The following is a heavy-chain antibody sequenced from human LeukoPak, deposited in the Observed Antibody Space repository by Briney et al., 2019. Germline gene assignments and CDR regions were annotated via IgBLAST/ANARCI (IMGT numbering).Heavy chain of an antibody. V-gene: IGHV4-39*01. CDR2: IYYSGST. J-gene: IGHJ6*03. CDR1: GGSISSSSYY. D-gene: IGHD6-13*01. CDR3: ARLFRYSSSRHYYMDV. Sequence: SETLSLTCTVSGGSISSSSYYWGWIRQPPGKGLEWIGSIYYSGSTYYNPSLKSRVTISVDTSKDQFSLKLSSVTAADTAVYYCARLFRYSSSRHYYMDVWGKGTTVTVSS.